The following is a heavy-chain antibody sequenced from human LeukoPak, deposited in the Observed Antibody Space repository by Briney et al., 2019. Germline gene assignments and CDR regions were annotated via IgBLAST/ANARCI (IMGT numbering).Heavy chain of an antibody. J-gene: IGHJ4*02. D-gene: IGHD1-7*01. CDR3: ARGYMGTTDY. CDR1: GDSVSSNSAA. Sequence: SQTISLTCAISGDSVSSNSAAWNWIRQSPSRGLEWPGRTYYRSKWNKNYAASVKSRITINPDTSKNQLSLQLNSVTPEDTAVYYCARGYMGTTDYWGQGTLVIVSS. CDR2: TYYRSKWNK. V-gene: IGHV6-1*01.